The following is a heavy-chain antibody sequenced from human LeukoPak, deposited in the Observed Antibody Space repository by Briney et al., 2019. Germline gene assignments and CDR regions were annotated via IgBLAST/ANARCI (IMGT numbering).Heavy chain of an antibody. D-gene: IGHD7-27*01. CDR3: AREGTGSFDY. CDR2: ISSSSSYI. J-gene: IGHJ4*02. V-gene: IGHV3-21*01. Sequence: GGSLRLSCAASGFTFSSYSVNWVRQAPGKGLEWVSSISSSSSYIYYADSVKGRFTISRDNAKNSLYLQMNSLRAEDTAVYYCAREGTGSFDYWGQGTLVTVSS. CDR1: GFTFSSYS.